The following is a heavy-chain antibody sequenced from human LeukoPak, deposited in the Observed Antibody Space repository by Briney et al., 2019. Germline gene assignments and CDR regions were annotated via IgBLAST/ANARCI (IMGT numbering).Heavy chain of an antibody. CDR1: GSTFTGYY. D-gene: IGHD1-26*01. CDR2: INPNSGDT. Sequence: GASVKVSCKASGSTFTGYYIHWVRQAPGQGLEWMGWINPNSGDTSYAQKFQGRVTMTRDTSISTAYMELSSLGSEDTAVYYCARDSLSYGGAFDIWGQGTMVTVSS. J-gene: IGHJ3*02. CDR3: ARDSLSYGGAFDI. V-gene: IGHV1-2*02.